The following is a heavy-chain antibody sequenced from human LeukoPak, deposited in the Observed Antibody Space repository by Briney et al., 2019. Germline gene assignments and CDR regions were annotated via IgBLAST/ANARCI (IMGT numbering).Heavy chain of an antibody. J-gene: IGHJ4*02. CDR1: GYSISSGYY. Sequence: SETLSLTCTVSGYSISSGYYWGWIRQPPGKGLEWIGSIYHSGSTYYNPSLKSRVTISVDTSKNQFSLKLSPVTAADTAVYYCARVGTIVRGYYFDYWGQGTLVTVSS. V-gene: IGHV4-38-2*02. CDR3: ARVGTIVRGYYFDY. CDR2: IYHSGST. D-gene: IGHD2/OR15-2a*01.